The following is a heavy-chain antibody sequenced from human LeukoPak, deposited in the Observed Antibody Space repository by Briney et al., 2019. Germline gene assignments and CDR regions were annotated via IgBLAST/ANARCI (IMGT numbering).Heavy chain of an antibody. CDR1: GGSISSSSYY. CDR3: ARTSYSYGYYYYMDV. V-gene: IGHV4-39*07. J-gene: IGHJ6*03. D-gene: IGHD5-18*01. Sequence: SETLSLTCTVSGGSISSSSYYWGWIRQPPGKGLEWIGSIYYSGSTYYNPSLKSRVTISVDTSRNQFSLKLSSVTAADTAVYYCARTSYSYGYYYYMDVWGKGTTVTVSS. CDR2: IYYSGST.